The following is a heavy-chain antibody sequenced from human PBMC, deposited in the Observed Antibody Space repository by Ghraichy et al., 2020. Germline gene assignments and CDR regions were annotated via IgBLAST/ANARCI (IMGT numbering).Heavy chain of an antibody. D-gene: IGHD2-21*01. CDR1: GFIFSTYW. V-gene: IGHV3-7*01. CDR3: ARALAIYA. Sequence: GGSLRLSCAASGFIFSTYWMNWVRQAPGKGLEWVANINQDGSEKYYVDSVKGRFTISRDNAKNSLYLQMNSLRVEDTAVYYCARALAIYAWGQGTLVTVAS. J-gene: IGHJ5*02. CDR2: INQDGSEK.